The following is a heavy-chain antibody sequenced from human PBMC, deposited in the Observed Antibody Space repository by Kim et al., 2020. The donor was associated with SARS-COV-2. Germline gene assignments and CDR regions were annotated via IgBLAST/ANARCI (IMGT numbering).Heavy chain of an antibody. CDR2: INHSGST. CDR3: ARAPRYYDILTGYKAAFDY. D-gene: IGHD3-9*01. Sequence: SETLSLTCAVYGGSFSGYYWSWIRQPPGKGLEWIGEINHSGSTNYNPSLKNRVTISVDTSKNQFSLNLSSVTAADTAVYYCARAPRYYDILTGYKAAFDYWGQGTLVTVSS. J-gene: IGHJ4*02. V-gene: IGHV4-34*01. CDR1: GGSFSGYY.